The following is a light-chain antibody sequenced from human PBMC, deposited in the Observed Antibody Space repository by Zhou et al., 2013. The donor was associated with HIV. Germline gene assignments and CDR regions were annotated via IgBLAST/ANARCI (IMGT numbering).Light chain of an antibody. CDR2: MAS. CDR1: QNIYSW. CDR3: QQYRSYPWT. J-gene: IGKJ1*01. V-gene: IGKV1-5*03. Sequence: DVQMTQSPSTLSASIGDRVTITCRATQNIYSWLAWYQQKPGKAPKLLIYMASTLQSEVPSRFSGSGSGTEFTLSISSLQPDDFATYYCQQYRSYPWTFGQGTKVEI.